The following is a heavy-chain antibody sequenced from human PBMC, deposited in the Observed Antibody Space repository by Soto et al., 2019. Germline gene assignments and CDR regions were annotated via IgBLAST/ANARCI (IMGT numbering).Heavy chain of an antibody. V-gene: IGHV3-23*01. Sequence: GSLRRSCAASGFTFSKYAMNWVRQAPGQGLEWVSTISASARNTYYADSVKGRFTISRDNSKNMLYMQRNSLRAEDTAVYYCAKEVDDYYDSSHNLDSWGQGTLVTVSS. CDR2: ISASARNT. CDR3: AKEVDDYYDSSHNLDS. CDR1: GFTFSKYA. J-gene: IGHJ4*02. D-gene: IGHD3-22*01.